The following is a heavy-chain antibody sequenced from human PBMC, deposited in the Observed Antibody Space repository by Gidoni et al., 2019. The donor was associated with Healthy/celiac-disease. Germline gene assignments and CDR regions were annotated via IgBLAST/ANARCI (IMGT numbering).Heavy chain of an antibody. V-gene: IGHV4-34*01. J-gene: IGHJ3*02. CDR1: GGSFSGYY. CDR2: INHSGST. Sequence: QVQLQQWGAGLLKPSETLSLTCAVYGGSFSGYYWSWIRQPPGKGLEWIGEINHSGSTNYNPSLKSRVTISVDTSKNQFSLKLSSVTAADTAVYYCAREIAAAGPGAFDIWGQGTMVTVSS. D-gene: IGHD6-13*01. CDR3: AREIAAAGPGAFDI.